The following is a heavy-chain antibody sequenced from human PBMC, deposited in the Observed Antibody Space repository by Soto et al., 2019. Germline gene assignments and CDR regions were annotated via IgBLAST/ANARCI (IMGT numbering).Heavy chain of an antibody. J-gene: IGHJ3*01. CDR2: LYWDDDK. V-gene: IGHV2-5*02. D-gene: IGHD2-2*01. Sequence: QITLTESGPTLVKPTQTLTLTCTFSGFSLSADGVGVAWIRQPPGKALEWLALLYWDDDKRYSPSLKNRLANTQDTSQNHVVLTMTNMDPVDTATYYCAPAYGGTSWPNDAFDVWGQGTVVTVSS. CDR1: GFSLSADGVG. CDR3: APAYGGTSWPNDAFDV.